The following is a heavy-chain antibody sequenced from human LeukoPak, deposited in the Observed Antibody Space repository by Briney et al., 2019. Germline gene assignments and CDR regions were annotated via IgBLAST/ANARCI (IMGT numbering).Heavy chain of an antibody. V-gene: IGHV1-8*03. J-gene: IGHJ4*02. CDR1: GYTFTSYD. Sequence: ASVKVSCKASGYTFTSYDINWVRQATGQGLEWMGWMNPNSGNTGYAQKFQGRVTITADESTSTAYMELSSLRSEDTAVYYCARAQRKYYYDSSGYYHATTLTSGGQGTLVTVS. CDR3: ARAQRKYYYDSSGYYHATTLTS. D-gene: IGHD3-22*01. CDR2: MNPNSGNT.